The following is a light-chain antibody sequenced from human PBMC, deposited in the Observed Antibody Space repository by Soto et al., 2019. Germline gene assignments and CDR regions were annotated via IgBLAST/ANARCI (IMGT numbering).Light chain of an antibody. CDR2: HVS. J-gene: IGLJ1*01. CDR1: ISDVGGYNY. Sequence: QSLLTHPASVSGSPGQSITISCTGTISDVGGYNYVSWYQQHPAKVPKLMIYHVSNRPSGVSDRFSGSKSGNTASLTISGLQAEDEGDYYCCSYTTSSTYVFGTGTKSPS. CDR3: CSYTTSSTYV. V-gene: IGLV2-14*01.